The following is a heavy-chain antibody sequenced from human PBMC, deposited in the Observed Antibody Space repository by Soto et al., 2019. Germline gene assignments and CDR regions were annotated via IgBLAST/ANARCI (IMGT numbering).Heavy chain of an antibody. CDR2: ISYDGSNK. J-gene: IGHJ4*02. CDR3: AGRLVFRGFDY. CDR1: GFTFSSYA. V-gene: IGHV3-30-3*01. D-gene: IGHD3-9*01. Sequence: PGGSLRLSCAASGFTFSSYAMHWVRQAPGKGLEWVAVISYDGSNKYYADSVKGRFTISRDNSKNTLYLQMNSLRAEDTAVYYCAGRLVFRGFDYWGQGTLVTVSS.